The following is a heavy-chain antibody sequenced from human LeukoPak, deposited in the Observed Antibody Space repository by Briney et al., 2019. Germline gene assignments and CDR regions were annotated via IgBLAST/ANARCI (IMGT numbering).Heavy chain of an antibody. CDR1: GDSVSSNSAA. V-gene: IGHV6-1*01. D-gene: IGHD6-19*01. CDR3: ARVGAVAGTFYWYFDL. J-gene: IGHJ2*01. CDR2: TYYRSKWYN. Sequence: SQTLSLTCAISGDSVSSNSAAWNWIRQSPSRGLEWLGRTYYRSKWYNDYAVSVKSRITINPDTSKNQFSLQLNSVTPEDTAVYYCARVGAVAGTFYWYFDLWGRGTLVTVSS.